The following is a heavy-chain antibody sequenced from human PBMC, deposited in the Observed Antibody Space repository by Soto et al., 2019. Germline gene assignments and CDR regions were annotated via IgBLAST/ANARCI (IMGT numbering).Heavy chain of an antibody. V-gene: IGHV3-23*01. CDR3: ATAEGYYYDISGYMK. J-gene: IGHJ4*02. CDR1: GFTFSSYA. D-gene: IGHD3-22*01. Sequence: GGSLRLSCAASGFTFSSYAMSWVRQAPGKGLEWVSAISGSGVSTYYADSVKGRFTISRDNSKNTLYLQMNSLRAEDTAVYYCATAEGYYYDISGYMKGGQGTLVTVFS. CDR2: ISGSGVST.